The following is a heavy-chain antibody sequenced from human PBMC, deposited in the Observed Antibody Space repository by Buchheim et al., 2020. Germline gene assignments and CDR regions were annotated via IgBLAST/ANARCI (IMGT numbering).Heavy chain of an antibody. D-gene: IGHD3-10*01. Sequence: QVHLVQSGAEVKKPGASVKVSCKASGYTFTTYGFTWVRQAPGQGLEWMGWISGYNGHTNYAQRFQGRVTMTTDTSTSTAYMELRSLRSDDTAVYYCARDFTREYYGSGSYYPDYWGQGTL. CDR3: ARDFTREYYGSGSYYPDY. CDR1: GYTFTTYG. J-gene: IGHJ4*02. V-gene: IGHV1-18*01. CDR2: ISGYNGHT.